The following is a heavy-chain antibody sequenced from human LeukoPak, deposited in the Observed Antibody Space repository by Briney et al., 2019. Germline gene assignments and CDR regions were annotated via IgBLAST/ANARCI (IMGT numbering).Heavy chain of an antibody. V-gene: IGHV4-39*01. Sequence: SETLSLTCTVSGGSTSSDTYYWGWLRQPPGKGLEWLGNVHSSGTAYYNLSLKSRVTISVDTSKNRFSLELRSVTAAGTAVYYCARHTTTSGYYVHYYYYMDVWGRGTTVTVSS. CDR1: GGSTSSDTYY. CDR2: VHSSGTA. D-gene: IGHD3-22*01. CDR3: ARHTTTSGYYVHYYYYMDV. J-gene: IGHJ6*03.